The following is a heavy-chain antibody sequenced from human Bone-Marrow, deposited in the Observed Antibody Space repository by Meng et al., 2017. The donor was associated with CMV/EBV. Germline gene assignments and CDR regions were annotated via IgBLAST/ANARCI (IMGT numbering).Heavy chain of an antibody. D-gene: IGHD6-13*01. CDR2: IIPIFGTA. CDR3: ARITQGIAAGDY. V-gene: IGHV1-69*05. CDR1: GYTFTANY. Sequence: SVKVSCKASGYTFTANYMHWVRQAPGQGLEWMGWIIPIFGTANYAQKFQGRVTITTDESTSTAYMELSSLRSEDTAVYYCARITQGIAAGDYWGQGTLVTVSS. J-gene: IGHJ4*02.